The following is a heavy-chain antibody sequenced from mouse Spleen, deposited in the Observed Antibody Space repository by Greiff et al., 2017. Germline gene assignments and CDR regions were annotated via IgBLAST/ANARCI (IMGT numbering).Heavy chain of an antibody. CDR3: ARRGYDGSYAMDY. CDR2: IDPSDSET. J-gene: IGHJ4*01. Sequence: QVQLQQPGAELVRPGSSVKLSCKASGYTFTSYWMHWVKQRPIQGLEWIGNIDPSDSETHYNQKFKDKATLTVDKSSSTAYMQLSSLTSEDSAVYYCARRGYDGSYAMDYWGQGTSVTVSS. D-gene: IGHD2-14*01. V-gene: IGHV1-52*01. CDR1: GYTFTSYW.